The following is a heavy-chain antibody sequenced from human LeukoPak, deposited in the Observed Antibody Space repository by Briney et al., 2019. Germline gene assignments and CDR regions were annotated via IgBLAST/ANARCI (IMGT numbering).Heavy chain of an antibody. Sequence: GASVKVSCKASGYIFTDYHMHWVRQAPGQGPEWMGWINPNSGGTNYAQKFQGRVTMTRDTSISTAYMELSRLRSDDTAVYYCARPYGSGSFYNVWGQGTLVTVSS. CDR1: GYIFTDYH. D-gene: IGHD3-10*01. J-gene: IGHJ4*02. CDR2: INPNSGGT. V-gene: IGHV1-2*02. CDR3: ARPYGSGSFYNV.